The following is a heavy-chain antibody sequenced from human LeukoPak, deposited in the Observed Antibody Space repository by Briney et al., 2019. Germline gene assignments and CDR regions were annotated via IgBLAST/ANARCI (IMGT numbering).Heavy chain of an antibody. J-gene: IGHJ3*02. V-gene: IGHV3-53*04. CDR2: IYSGGST. CDR1: GFTVSSNY. Sequence: PGGSLRLSCAASGFTVSSNYMSWVRQAPGKGLEWVSVIYSGGSTYYADSVKGRFTISRHNSKNTLYLQMNSLRAEDTAAYYCARGDTPDAFDIWGQGTMVTVSS. D-gene: IGHD2-15*01. CDR3: ARGDTPDAFDI.